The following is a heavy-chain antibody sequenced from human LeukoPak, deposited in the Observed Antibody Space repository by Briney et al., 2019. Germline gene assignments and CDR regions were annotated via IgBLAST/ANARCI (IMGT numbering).Heavy chain of an antibody. Sequence: GGSLRLSCATSGFTFSSYWMHWVRQAPGKGLVWVSRINSDGSSTSYADSVKGRFTVSGDNAKNTLYLQMNSLRAEDTAVYYCARATGSYYSLGYWGQGTLVTVSS. CDR3: ARATGSYYSLGY. CDR2: INSDGSST. D-gene: IGHD1-26*01. CDR1: GFTFSSYW. J-gene: IGHJ4*02. V-gene: IGHV3-74*01.